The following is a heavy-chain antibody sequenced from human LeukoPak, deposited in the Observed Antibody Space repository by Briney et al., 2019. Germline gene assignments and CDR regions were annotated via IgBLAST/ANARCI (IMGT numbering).Heavy chain of an antibody. Sequence: ASVKVSCKASGYTFTGYYMHWVRQAPGQGLEWMGWINPNSGGTNYGQKFQGRVTMTRDTSISTAYMELSRLRSDDTAVYYCARDPAYCGGDCYIWFDPWGQGTLVTVSS. CDR3: ARDPAYCGGDCYIWFDP. V-gene: IGHV1-2*02. D-gene: IGHD2-21*01. J-gene: IGHJ5*02. CDR2: INPNSGGT. CDR1: GYTFTGYY.